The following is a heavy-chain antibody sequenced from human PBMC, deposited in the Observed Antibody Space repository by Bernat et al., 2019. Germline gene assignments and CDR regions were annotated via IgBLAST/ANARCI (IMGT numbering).Heavy chain of an antibody. J-gene: IGHJ4*02. CDR1: GFTFSSYG. D-gene: IGHD2-15*01. V-gene: IGHV3-30*03. Sequence: QVQLVESGGGVVQPGRSLRLSCAASGFTFSSYGMHWVRQAPGKGLEWGAVTSYDGSNKYYADSVKGRFTISRDNSKNTLHLQMNSLRAEDTAVYYCATLGRGYCSGGSCYSLHYWGQGTLVTVSS. CDR2: TSYDGSNK. CDR3: ATLGRGYCSGGSCYSLHY.